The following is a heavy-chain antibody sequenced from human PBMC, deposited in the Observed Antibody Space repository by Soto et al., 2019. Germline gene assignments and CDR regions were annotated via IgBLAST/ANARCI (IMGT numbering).Heavy chain of an antibody. CDR3: ARDSYGSGSYEYYYGMDV. CDR2: IYYSGST. V-gene: IGHV4-30-4*01. J-gene: IGHJ6*02. Sequence: SETLSLTCTVSGVSISSGDYYWSWIRQPPGKGLEWIGYIYYSGSTYYNPSLKSRVTISVDTSKNQFSLKLSSVTAADTAVYYCARDSYGSGSYEYYYGMDVWGQGTTVTVSS. CDR1: GVSISSGDYY. D-gene: IGHD3-10*01.